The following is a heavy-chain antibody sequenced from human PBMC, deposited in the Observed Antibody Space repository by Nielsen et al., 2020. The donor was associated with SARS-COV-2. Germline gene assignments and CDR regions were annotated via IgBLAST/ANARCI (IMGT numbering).Heavy chain of an antibody. D-gene: IGHD6-6*01. CDR2: IYYSGST. Sequence: SETLSLTCTVSGGSISTYYWSWIRQPPGKGLEWIGYIYYSGSTNYNPSLKSRVTISVDTSKNQFSLKPSSVTAADTAVYYCARVPLELVGAYYSYHMDVWGKGTTVTVSS. CDR3: ARVPLELVGAYYSYHMDV. CDR1: GGSISTYY. V-gene: IGHV4-59*01. J-gene: IGHJ6*03.